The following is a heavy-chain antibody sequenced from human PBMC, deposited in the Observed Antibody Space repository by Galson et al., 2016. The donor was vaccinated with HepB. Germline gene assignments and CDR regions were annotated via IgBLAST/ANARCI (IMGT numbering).Heavy chain of an antibody. Sequence: SVKVSCKASGYTFASYDINWVRQATGQGLEWMGWMNPNSGNIGYAQKFQGRVTMTRNTSINTAYMELSSLRSEDTAVYYCARGSGSYTQHDYWGQGTLVTVSS. CDR1: GYTFASYD. CDR3: ARGSGSYTQHDY. CDR2: MNPNSGNI. D-gene: IGHD1-26*01. J-gene: IGHJ4*02. V-gene: IGHV1-8*01.